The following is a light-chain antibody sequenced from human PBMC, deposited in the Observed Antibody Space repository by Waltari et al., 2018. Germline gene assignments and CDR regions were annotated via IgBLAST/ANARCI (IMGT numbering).Light chain of an antibody. CDR1: QSLVYTDGNTY. J-gene: IGKJ1*01. Sequence: DVVLAQSPLYLPVTLGQPPTIPSRSSQSLVYTDGNTYLNWFQQRPGQSPRRLISYVSNRDSGVPDRFSGSGSGTDFTLEISRVEAEDVGVYYCMQSRLWPWTLGQGTTVEIK. V-gene: IGKV2-30*01. CDR3: MQSRLWPWT. CDR2: YVS.